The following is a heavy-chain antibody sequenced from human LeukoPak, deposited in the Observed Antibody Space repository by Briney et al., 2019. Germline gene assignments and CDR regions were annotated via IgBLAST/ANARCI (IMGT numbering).Heavy chain of an antibody. D-gene: IGHD2-15*01. V-gene: IGHV1-46*01. J-gene: IGHJ4*02. CDR2: INPSGGST. Sequence: GASVKVSCKASGYTFTSYYMHWVRQAPGQGLEWMGIINPSGGSTSYAQKFQGGVTMTRDTSTSTVYMELSSLRSEDTAVYYCARAVRSGGSPYDFDYWGQGTLVTVSS. CDR1: GYTFTSYY. CDR3: ARAVRSGGSPYDFDY.